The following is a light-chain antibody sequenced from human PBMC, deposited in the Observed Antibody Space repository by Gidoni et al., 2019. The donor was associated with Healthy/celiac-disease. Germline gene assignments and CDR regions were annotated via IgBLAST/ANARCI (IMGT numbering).Light chain of an antibody. CDR1: QSVSSN. Sequence: EIVMTQSPATLSVSPGARATLSCRARQSVSSNLAWYQQKPGQAPRLLIYGASTRATGIPARFSGSGSGTEFTLTISSLQSEDFAVYYCQQYNNWPWTFGQGTKVESK. V-gene: IGKV3-15*01. CDR3: QQYNNWPWT. J-gene: IGKJ1*01. CDR2: GAS.